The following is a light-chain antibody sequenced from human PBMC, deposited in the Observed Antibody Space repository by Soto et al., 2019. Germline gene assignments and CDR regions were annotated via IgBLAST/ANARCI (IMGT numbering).Light chain of an antibody. CDR2: AAS. CDR3: QQSYSAPIT. J-gene: IGKJ5*01. Sequence: DIQMTSSPSSLSASGGGRVTISWRASQSIGFYLNWYQHKPGKAPKVLIYAASNLQSGVPSRFSGSGSGTDFTLTISSLQPEDFATYSCQQSYSAPITFGQGTRLEIK. CDR1: QSIGFY. V-gene: IGKV1-39*01.